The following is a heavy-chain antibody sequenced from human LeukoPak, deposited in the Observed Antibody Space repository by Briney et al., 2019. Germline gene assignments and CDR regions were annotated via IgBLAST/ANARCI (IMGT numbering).Heavy chain of an antibody. CDR3: ARDAFMDGGEDY. D-gene: IGHD4-23*01. CDR1: GGTFSSYA. CDR2: IIPILGIA. Sequence: SVKVSCKASGGTFSSYAISWVRQAPGQGLEWMGRIIPILGIANYAQKFQGRVTITADKSTSTAYTELSSLRSEDTAVYYCARDAFMDGGEDYWGQGILVTVSS. V-gene: IGHV1-69*04. J-gene: IGHJ4*02.